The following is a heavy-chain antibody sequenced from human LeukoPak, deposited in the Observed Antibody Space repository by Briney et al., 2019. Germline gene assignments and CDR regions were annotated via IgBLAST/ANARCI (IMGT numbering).Heavy chain of an antibody. J-gene: IGHJ4*02. D-gene: IGHD5-12*01. Sequence: PGGSLRLSCAASGFTFSSYEMNWVRQAPGNGLEWVSGISPGGGPTYYADSVKGRFTTSRDDSKNTLYLQMNNLRAEDTAVYYCAKDGAWLRFDDWGQGILVSVSS. V-gene: IGHV3-23*01. CDR1: GFTFSSYE. CDR3: AKDGAWLRFDD. CDR2: ISPGGGPT.